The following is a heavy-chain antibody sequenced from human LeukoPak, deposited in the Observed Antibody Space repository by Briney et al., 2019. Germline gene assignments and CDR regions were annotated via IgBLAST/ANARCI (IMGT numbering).Heavy chain of an antibody. CDR2: INHSRST. CDR1: GGSFSGYY. CDR3: ARGPGLHYYGSGTYLKRIERPLDY. V-gene: IGHV4-34*01. Sequence: SETLSLTCAVYGGSFSGYYWSGIRNPPGKGVEWIGEINHSRSTKYNTSLKSRVTISVHTSKNQFSLKLSYVTAADTAVYYCARGPGLHYYGSGTYLKRIERPLDYWGQGTLVTVSS. D-gene: IGHD3-10*01. J-gene: IGHJ4*02.